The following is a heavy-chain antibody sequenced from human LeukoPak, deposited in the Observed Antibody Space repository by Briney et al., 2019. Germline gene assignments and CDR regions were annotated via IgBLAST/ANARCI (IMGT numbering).Heavy chain of an antibody. Sequence: PSQTLSLTCTVSGGSISSGGYYWSWIRQHPGKGLEWIGYIYYSGSTYYNPSLKSRVTISVDTSKNQFSLKLSSVTAADTAVYYSAGGYCSSTSCYFSLWGQGTLVTVSS. D-gene: IGHD2-2*01. CDR1: GGSISSGGYY. CDR2: IYYSGST. CDR3: AGGYCSSTSCYFSL. J-gene: IGHJ4*02. V-gene: IGHV4-31*03.